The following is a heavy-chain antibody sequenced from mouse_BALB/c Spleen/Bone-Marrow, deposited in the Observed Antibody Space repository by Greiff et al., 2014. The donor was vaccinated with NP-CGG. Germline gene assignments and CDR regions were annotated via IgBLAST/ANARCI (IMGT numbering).Heavy chain of an antibody. V-gene: IGHV3-6*02. J-gene: IGHJ3*01. D-gene: IGHD1-2*01. CDR3: ASGYYGGSFAY. CDR1: GYSITSGYY. Sequence: QSGPGLVKPSQSLSLTCSVTGYSITSGYYWNWIRQFPGNKLEWMGYISYDGSNNYNPSLKNRISFTRDTSKNQFFLKLNSVTTEDIATYYCASGYYGGSFAYWGQGTLVTVSA. CDR2: ISYDGSN.